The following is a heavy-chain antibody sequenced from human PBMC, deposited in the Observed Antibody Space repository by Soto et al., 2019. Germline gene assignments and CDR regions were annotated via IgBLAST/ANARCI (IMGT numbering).Heavy chain of an antibody. V-gene: IGHV4-59*01. CDR1: NGSISSYY. J-gene: IGHJ4*02. CDR2: IYYSGST. Sequence: SETLSLTCTVSNGSISSYYWSWIRQPPGKGLEWIGYIYYSGSTNYNPSLKSRVTISVDTSKNQFSLKLTSVTAADTAVYYCARDNGYSYGYNLDHWGQGTLVTVSS. CDR3: ARDNGYSYGYNLDH. D-gene: IGHD5-18*01.